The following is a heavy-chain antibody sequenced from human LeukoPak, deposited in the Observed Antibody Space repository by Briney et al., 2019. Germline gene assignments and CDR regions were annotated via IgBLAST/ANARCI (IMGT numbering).Heavy chain of an antibody. V-gene: IGHV3-48*04. J-gene: IGHJ4*02. D-gene: IGHD5-24*01. CDR1: GFTFSSYS. CDR3: AKDRGDGYNTYCFDY. Sequence: PGGSLRLSCAASGFTFSSYSMNWVRQVPGKGLEWLSFISSSRSTIYYADSVKGRFIITRDNAKNSLHLQLNSLRAEDTAVYYCAKDRGDGYNTYCFDYWGQGTLVTVSS. CDR2: ISSSRSTI.